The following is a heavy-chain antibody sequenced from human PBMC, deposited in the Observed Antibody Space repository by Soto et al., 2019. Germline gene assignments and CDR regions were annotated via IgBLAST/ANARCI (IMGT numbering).Heavy chain of an antibody. D-gene: IGHD1-26*01. CDR2: ISWNSGSI. CDR3: AKDGGPESIVGATNYYYGMDV. Sequence: GGSLRLSCAASGFTFDDYAMHWVRQAPGKGLEWVSGISWNSGSIGYADSVKGRFTISRDNAKNSLYLQMNSLRAEDTALYYCAKDGGPESIVGATNYYYGMDVWGQGTTVTVSS. CDR1: GFTFDDYA. V-gene: IGHV3-9*01. J-gene: IGHJ6*02.